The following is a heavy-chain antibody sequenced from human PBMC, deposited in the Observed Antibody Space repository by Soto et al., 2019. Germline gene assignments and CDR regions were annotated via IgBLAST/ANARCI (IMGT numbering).Heavy chain of an antibody. CDR1: GYTLTELS. D-gene: IGHD3-22*01. CDR2: FGPEDGET. CDR3: ARDGTYYYDSSGYYTWFDP. V-gene: IGHV1-24*01. Sequence: ASVKVSCKVSGYTLTELSMHWVRQAPGKGLEWMGGFGPEDGETIYAQKFQGRVTITEDKSTNTAYMELSGLRSEDTAVYYCARDGTYYYDSSGYYTWFDPWGQG. J-gene: IGHJ5*02.